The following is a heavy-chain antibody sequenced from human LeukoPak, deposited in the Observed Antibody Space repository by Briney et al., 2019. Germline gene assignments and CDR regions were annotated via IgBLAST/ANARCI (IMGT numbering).Heavy chain of an antibody. CDR1: GGSISSYY. D-gene: IGHD6-19*01. V-gene: IGHV4-59*01. Sequence: SETLSLTCTVSGGSISSYYWSWIRQPPGKGLEWIGYIYYSGSTNYNPSLKSRVTISVDTSKNQFSLKLSSVTAADTAVYYCARDLGYSSGFDYWGQGTLVTVSS. CDR2: IYYSGST. CDR3: ARDLGYSSGFDY. J-gene: IGHJ4*02.